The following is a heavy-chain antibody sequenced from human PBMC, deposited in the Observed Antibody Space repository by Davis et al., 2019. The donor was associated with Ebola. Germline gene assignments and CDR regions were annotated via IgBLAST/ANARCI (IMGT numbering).Heavy chain of an antibody. CDR2: IWYDGSNK. Sequence: GESLKISCAASGFTFSSYGMHWVRQAPGKGLEWVAVIWYDGSNKYYADSVKGRFTISRDNSKNTLYLQMNSLKTEDTAVYYCTTQRYISYSSSWRTYYYYGMDVWGQGTTVTVSS. V-gene: IGHV3-33*01. CDR1: GFTFSSYG. CDR3: TTQRYISYSSSWRTYYYYGMDV. D-gene: IGHD6-13*01. J-gene: IGHJ6*02.